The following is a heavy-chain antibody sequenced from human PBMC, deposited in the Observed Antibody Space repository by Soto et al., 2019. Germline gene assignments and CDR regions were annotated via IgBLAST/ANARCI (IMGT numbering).Heavy chain of an antibody. V-gene: IGHV4-34*01. J-gene: IGHJ3*02. CDR2: INHSGST. CDR1: GGSFSGYY. CDR3: ARSQLELYYDFWSGSQSAFDI. Sequence: SETLSLTCAVYGGSFSGYYWSWIRQPPGKGLEWIGEINHSGSTNYNPSLKSRVTISVDTSKNQFSLKLSSVTAADTAVYYCARSQLELYYDFWSGSQSAFDIWGQGTMVTVSS. D-gene: IGHD3-3*01.